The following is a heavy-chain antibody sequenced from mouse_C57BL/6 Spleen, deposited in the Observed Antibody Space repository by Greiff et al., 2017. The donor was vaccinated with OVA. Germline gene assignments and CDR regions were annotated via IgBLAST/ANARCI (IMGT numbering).Heavy chain of an antibody. Sequence: LQESGAELARPGASVKLSCKASGYTFTSYGISWVKQRTGQGLEWIGEIYPRSGNTYYNEKFKGKATLTADKSSSTAYMELRSLTAEDSAVYFCARSGYDGDYAMDYWGQGTSVTVSS. CDR1: GYTFTSYG. CDR2: IYPRSGNT. CDR3: ARSGYDGDYAMDY. D-gene: IGHD2-2*01. J-gene: IGHJ4*01. V-gene: IGHV1-81*01.